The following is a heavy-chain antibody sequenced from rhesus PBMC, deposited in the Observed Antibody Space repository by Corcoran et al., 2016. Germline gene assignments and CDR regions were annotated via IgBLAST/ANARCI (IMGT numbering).Heavy chain of an antibody. D-gene: IGHD4-23*01. CDR1: GGSVSSSNW. CDR3: ARDRVGTVTTKGYFEF. Sequence: QVQLQESGPGLVKPSETLSLTCAVSGGSVSSSNWWSWIRQPPGKGLEWIGYNSGSSGSTYYNPSLKSRVTISTDTSKNQFSLKLSSVTAADTAVYYCARDRVGTVTTKGYFEFWGQGALVTVSS. J-gene: IGHJ1*01. CDR2: NSGSSGST. V-gene: IGHV4-65*01.